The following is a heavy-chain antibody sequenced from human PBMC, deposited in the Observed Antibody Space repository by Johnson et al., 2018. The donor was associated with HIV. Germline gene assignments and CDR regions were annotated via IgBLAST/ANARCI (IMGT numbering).Heavy chain of an antibody. J-gene: IGHJ3*02. CDR1: GFTFSSYA. D-gene: IGHD2-2*01. CDR3: ARDRRFGDPGILYKYRPNGFDI. V-gene: IGHV3-23*04. Sequence: EVQLVESGGVVVQPGGSLRLSCAASGFTFSSYAMSWVRQAPGKGLEWVSAISGSGGSTYYADSVKGRFTISRYNSKNTLYLQMNSLRAEDTAVYYCARDRRFGDPGILYKYRPNGFDIWGQGTMVTVSS. CDR2: ISGSGGST.